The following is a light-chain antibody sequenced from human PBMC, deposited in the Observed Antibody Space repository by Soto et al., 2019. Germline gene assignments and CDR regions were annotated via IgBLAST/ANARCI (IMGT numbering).Light chain of an antibody. J-gene: IGKJ2*01. Sequence: DIVMTQSPDSLAVSLGERATINCKSSQSVLYSSKNRHNLAWYQQKPGHPPKLLISWASTRESGVPDRFSGSGSGTDFTLTISSLQAEDVAVYYCLQYYTIPYTFGQGTKLEIK. CDR1: QSVLYSSKNRHN. CDR2: WAS. CDR3: LQYYTIPYT. V-gene: IGKV4-1*01.